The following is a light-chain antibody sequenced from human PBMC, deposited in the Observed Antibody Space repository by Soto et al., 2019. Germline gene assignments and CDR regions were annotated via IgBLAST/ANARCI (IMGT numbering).Light chain of an antibody. V-gene: IGLV2-14*01. CDR2: EVT. CDR3: TSFATSTTYV. Sequence: QSVLTQPASVSGSPGQSITISCTGTSSDFGTYNSVSWYQQHPGKAPKLMIYEVTHRPSGISHRFSGSKSGNTASLTISGLQAEDEAAYYCTSFATSTTYVFGTGTKVTVL. CDR1: SSDFGTYNS. J-gene: IGLJ1*01.